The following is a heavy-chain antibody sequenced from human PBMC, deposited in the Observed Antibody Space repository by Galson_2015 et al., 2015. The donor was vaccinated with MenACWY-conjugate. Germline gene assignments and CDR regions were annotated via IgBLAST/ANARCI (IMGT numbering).Heavy chain of an antibody. Sequence: SVKVSCKASGYTFSSCGIHWVRQAPGQSLEWMGRIHPGDGDTKYSQHFQGRVTITRDTSASTAYVEVSSLTSEDTAVYYCARGVAPASIPRFDYWGQGTLATVSS. CDR2: IHPGDGDT. CDR3: ARGVAPASIPRFDY. CDR1: GYTFSSCG. V-gene: IGHV1-3*01. J-gene: IGHJ4*02. D-gene: IGHD6-13*01.